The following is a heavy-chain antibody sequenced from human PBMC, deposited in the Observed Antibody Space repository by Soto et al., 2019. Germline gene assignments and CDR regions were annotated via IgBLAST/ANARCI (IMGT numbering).Heavy chain of an antibody. V-gene: IGHV3-23*01. J-gene: IGHJ3*02. CDR2: ISGSGGST. CDR3: AKGDITMIVVVIAFDI. CDR1: GFTFSSYA. Sequence: GGSLRLSCAASGFTFSSYAMSWVRQAPGKGLEWVSAISGSGGSTYYADSVKGRFTISRDNSKNTLYLQMNSLRAEDTAVYYCAKGDITMIVVVIAFDIWGQGTMVTVSS. D-gene: IGHD3-22*01.